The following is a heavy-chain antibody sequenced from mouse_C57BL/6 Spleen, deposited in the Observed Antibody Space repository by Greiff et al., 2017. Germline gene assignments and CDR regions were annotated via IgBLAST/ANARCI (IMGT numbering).Heavy chain of an antibody. CDR1: GYSITSGYY. Sequence: DVKLQESGPGLVKPSQSLSLTCSVTGYSITSGYYWNWIRQFPGNKLEWMGYISYDGSNNYNPSLKNRISITRDTSKNQFFLKLNSVTTEDTATYYCARREELLYYFDYWGQGTTLTVSS. J-gene: IGHJ2*01. CDR3: ARREELLYYFDY. CDR2: ISYDGSN. V-gene: IGHV3-6*01.